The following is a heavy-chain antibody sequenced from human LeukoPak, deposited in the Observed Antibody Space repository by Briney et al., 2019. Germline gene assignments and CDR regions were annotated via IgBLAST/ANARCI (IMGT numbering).Heavy chain of an antibody. D-gene: IGHD5-12*01. CDR1: GFTVSNDY. J-gene: IGHJ4*02. CDR2: IYGDGTT. Sequence: PGGSLRLSCAASGFTVSNDYMAWVRQAPGRGLEWVSLIYGDGTTFYTDSVKGRFTISRDNAKNTLYLQMNSLRAEDTAVYYCARDRSGYDFLGRVFDYWGQGTLVTVSS. CDR3: ARDRSGYDFLGRVFDY. V-gene: IGHV3-66*01.